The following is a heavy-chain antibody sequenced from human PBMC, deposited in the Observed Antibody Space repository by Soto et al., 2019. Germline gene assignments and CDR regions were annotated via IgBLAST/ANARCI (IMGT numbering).Heavy chain of an antibody. D-gene: IGHD3-16*01. CDR2: IDPSDSYT. J-gene: IGHJ4*02. V-gene: IGHV5-10-1*01. Sequence: VQLVQSGAEVKKPGESLRISCKGSGYIFTDYWISWVRQMPGKGLEWMGRIDPSDSYTNYSPSFQGHVTISADKSISTADLHSSSLKASDTAMYYGAGRGKWPDYWGQGTPVTDSS. CDR3: AGRGKWPDY. CDR1: GYIFTDYW.